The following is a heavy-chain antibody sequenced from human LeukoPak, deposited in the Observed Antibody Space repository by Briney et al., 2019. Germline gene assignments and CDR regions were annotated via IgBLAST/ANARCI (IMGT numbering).Heavy chain of an antibody. CDR2: INGIGGSI. J-gene: IGHJ4*02. V-gene: IGHV3-9*01. Sequence: PGGSLRLSCAASGFTFDDYAMHWVRQAPGKGLEWVSGINGIGGSIGYADSVKGRFTISRDNAKNSLYLQMNSLRAEDTALYYCAKGNYYGSGDIDYWGQGTLVTVSS. D-gene: IGHD3-10*01. CDR3: AKGNYYGSGDIDY. CDR1: GFTFDDYA.